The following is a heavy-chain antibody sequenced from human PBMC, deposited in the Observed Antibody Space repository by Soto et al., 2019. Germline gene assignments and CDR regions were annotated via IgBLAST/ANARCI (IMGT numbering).Heavy chain of an antibody. V-gene: IGHV3-23*01. J-gene: IGHJ6*02. Sequence: PGGSLRLSCAASGFTFSSYAMSWVRQAPGKGLEWVSAISDSGHNVVYAESVRGRFTISRDNSKNILYLQMDRLTVDDSAVYFCAKQFVDVWGQGITVT. CDR3: AKQFVDV. CDR2: ISDSGHNV. CDR1: GFTFSSYA.